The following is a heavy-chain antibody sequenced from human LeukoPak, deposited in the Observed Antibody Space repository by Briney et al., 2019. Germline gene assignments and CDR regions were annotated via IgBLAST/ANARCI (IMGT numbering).Heavy chain of an antibody. CDR2: IYTSGST. Sequence: SETLSLTCTVSGGSLSSYYWNWIRQPAGKGLEWIGRIYTSGSTNYNPSLKSRVTISVDTSKNQFSLKLSSVTAADTAVYYCARHYYGSGSYPNYIQGFDYWGQGTLVTVSS. D-gene: IGHD3-10*01. CDR1: GGSLSSYY. CDR3: ARHYYGSGSYPNYIQGFDY. J-gene: IGHJ4*02. V-gene: IGHV4-4*07.